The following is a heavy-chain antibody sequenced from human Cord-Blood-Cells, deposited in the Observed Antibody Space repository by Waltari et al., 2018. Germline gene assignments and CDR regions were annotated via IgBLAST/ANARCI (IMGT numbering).Heavy chain of an antibody. V-gene: IGHV1-69*01. Sequence: QVQLVQSGAEVKKPGSSVKVSCKASGGTFSSSAISWVRQAPGQGLEWMGGIIPIFGTANYAQKFQGRVTITADESTSTAYMELSSLRSEDTAVYYCASLLGSYDFWSGYYSEFDYWGQGTLVTVSS. D-gene: IGHD3-3*01. CDR2: IIPIFGTA. CDR1: GGTFSSSA. J-gene: IGHJ4*02. CDR3: ASLLGSYDFWSGYYSEFDY.